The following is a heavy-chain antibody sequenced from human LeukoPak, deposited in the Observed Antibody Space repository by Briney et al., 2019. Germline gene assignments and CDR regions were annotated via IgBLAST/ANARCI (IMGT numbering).Heavy chain of an antibody. CDR2: ISGSGGST. CDR3: AKLYDYSTTMPFDP. V-gene: IGHV3-23*01. D-gene: IGHD6-13*01. Sequence: AGGSLRLSCAASGFTFSSYAMSWVRQAPGKGLEWVSTISGSGGSTYYADSVKGRFTISRDNSKNTLYLQMNSLRAEDTAVYYCAKLYDYSTTMPFDPWGQGSLVTVSS. CDR1: GFTFSSYA. J-gene: IGHJ5*02.